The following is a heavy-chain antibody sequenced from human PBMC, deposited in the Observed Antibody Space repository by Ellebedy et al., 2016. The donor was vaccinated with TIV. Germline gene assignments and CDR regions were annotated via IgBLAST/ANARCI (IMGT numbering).Heavy chain of an antibody. Sequence: SETLSLTCAVYGGSLTSKYWTWIRQPPGKGLEWIGEVNHNGEITNYNPSLKSPFTISLDTSKNQIFLRLSSVTAADTAVYYCARSQNYFDPWGQGTLVTVSS. J-gene: IGHJ5*02. V-gene: IGHV4-34*01. D-gene: IGHD1-7*01. CDR2: VNHNGEIT. CDR3: ARSQNYFDP. CDR1: GGSLTSKY.